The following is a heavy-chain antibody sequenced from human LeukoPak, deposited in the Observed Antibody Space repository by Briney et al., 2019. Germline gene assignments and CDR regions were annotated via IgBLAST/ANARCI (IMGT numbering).Heavy chain of an antibody. CDR3: ATSRQLWLQSGPY. Sequence: GASVKVSCKASGYTFSGYYMHWVRQAPGQGLEWMGWINPNNGDTKFAQRFQGRVTMTRDTSISTGYMELSSLRSEDTAVYYCATSRQLWLQSGPYWGQGTLVTVSS. D-gene: IGHD5-18*01. V-gene: IGHV1-2*02. CDR2: INPNNGDT. J-gene: IGHJ4*02. CDR1: GYTFSGYY.